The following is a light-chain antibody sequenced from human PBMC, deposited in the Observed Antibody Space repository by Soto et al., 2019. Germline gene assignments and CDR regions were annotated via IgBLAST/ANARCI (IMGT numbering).Light chain of an antibody. J-gene: IGKJ1*01. V-gene: IGKV3-20*01. CDR1: QSVSTNN. Sequence: SVVKMYPRTVASSTAGRATLSCRVSQSVSTNNLAWFQQRPGQAPRLLIYGASRRATGIPDRFSGSGSGTEFTLTISSLEPEDLAMYYCQQHNSSARPLGRGTKVAIK. CDR2: GAS. CDR3: QQHNSSARP.